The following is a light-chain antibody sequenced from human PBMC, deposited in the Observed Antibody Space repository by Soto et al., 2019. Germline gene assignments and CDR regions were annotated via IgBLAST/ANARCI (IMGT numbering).Light chain of an antibody. CDR2: LGS. CDR3: MQTLQTPT. Sequence: DIVMTQSPLSLPVTPGEPASISCRSTQSLMHSNGYNYLDWYLPKPGKSPKLLIYLGSNRASGVPDRLSGSGSGTDFILKISRVEAEDVGVYYCMQTLQTPTFGQGTKVDIK. CDR1: QSLMHSNGYNY. J-gene: IGKJ1*01. V-gene: IGKV2-28*01.